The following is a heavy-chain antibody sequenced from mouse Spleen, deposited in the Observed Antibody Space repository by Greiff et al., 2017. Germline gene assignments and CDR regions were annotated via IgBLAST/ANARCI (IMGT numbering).Heavy chain of an antibody. CDR3: AIGDYGSSYAWFAY. V-gene: IGHV1-74*01. J-gene: IGHJ3*01. D-gene: IGHD1-1*01. Sequence: QVQLQQPGAELVKPGASVKVSCKASGYTFTSYWMHWVKQRPGQGLEWIGRIHPSDSDTNYNQKFKGKATLTVDKSSSIAYMQLSSLTSEDSAVYYCAIGDYGSSYAWFAYWGQGTLVTVSA. CDR1: GYTFTSYW. CDR2: IHPSDSDT.